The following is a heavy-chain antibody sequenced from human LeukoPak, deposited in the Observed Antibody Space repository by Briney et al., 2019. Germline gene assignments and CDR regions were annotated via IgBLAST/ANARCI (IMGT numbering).Heavy chain of an antibody. CDR3: ARAPYYYDSSGYYSLPDAFDI. CDR1: GFTVNINY. J-gene: IGHJ3*02. CDR2: IYSGGST. Sequence: GGSLRLSCAASGFTVNINYMSWVRQAPGKGLEWVSVIYSGGSTYYADSVKGRFTISRDNSKNTLYLQMNSLRAEDTAVYYCARAPYYYDSSGYYSLPDAFDIWGQGTMVTVSS. D-gene: IGHD3-22*01. V-gene: IGHV3-53*01.